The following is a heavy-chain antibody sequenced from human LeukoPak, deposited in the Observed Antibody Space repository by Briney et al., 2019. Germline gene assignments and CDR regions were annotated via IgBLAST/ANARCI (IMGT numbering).Heavy chain of an antibody. CDR3: ARGSPTNYGDYLYYFDY. D-gene: IGHD4-17*01. CDR1: GYTFTSYY. J-gene: IGHJ4*02. CDR2: INPSGGST. Sequence: ASVKVSCKASGYTFTSYYMHWVRQAPGQGLEWMGIINPSGGSTSYAQKFQGRVTMTRDTSTSTVYMELSSLRSEDTALYYCARGSPTNYGDYLYYFDYWGQGTLVTVSS. V-gene: IGHV1-46*01.